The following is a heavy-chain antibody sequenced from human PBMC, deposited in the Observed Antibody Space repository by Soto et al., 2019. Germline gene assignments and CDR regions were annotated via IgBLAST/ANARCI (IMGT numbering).Heavy chain of an antibody. J-gene: IGHJ6*02. CDR1: GFTFSSYS. Sequence: GGSLRLSCAASGFTFSSYSMNWVRQAPGKGLEWVSYISSSSSTIYYADSVKGRFTISRDNAKNSLYLQMNSLRAEDTAVYYCARDHCSSTSCYYYYYYGMDVWGQGTTVTVSS. D-gene: IGHD2-2*01. V-gene: IGHV3-48*01. CDR2: ISSSSSTI. CDR3: ARDHCSSTSCYYYYYYGMDV.